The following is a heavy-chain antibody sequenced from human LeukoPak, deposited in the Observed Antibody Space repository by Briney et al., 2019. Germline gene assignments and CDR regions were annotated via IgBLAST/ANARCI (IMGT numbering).Heavy chain of an antibody. Sequence: TSETLSLTCTVSGGSISSYYWSWIRQPPGKGLEWIGYIYYSGSTNYNPSLKSRVTISVDTSKNQFSLKLSSMTAADTAVYYCARLSYYYDSSGYYPPGAYYYYYYMDVWGKGTTVTVSS. J-gene: IGHJ6*03. CDR3: ARLSYYYDSSGYYPPGAYYYYYYMDV. CDR1: GGSISSYY. V-gene: IGHV4-59*01. CDR2: IYYSGST. D-gene: IGHD3-22*01.